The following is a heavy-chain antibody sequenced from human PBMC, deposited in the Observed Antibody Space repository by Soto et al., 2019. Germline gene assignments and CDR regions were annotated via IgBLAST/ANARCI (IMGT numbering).Heavy chain of an antibody. CDR3: ARHGGYYFDY. J-gene: IGHJ4*02. Sequence: PSETLSLTCAVYSGSFSGYYWSWIRQPPGEGLEWIGEIYHGLSIVYNPSLKSRVTISGDSSKNQFSLKLSSVTAADTAVYYCARHGGYYFDYWGQGTLVTVSS. V-gene: IGHV4-34*01. CDR2: IYHGLSI. CDR1: SGSFSGYY. D-gene: IGHD3-16*01.